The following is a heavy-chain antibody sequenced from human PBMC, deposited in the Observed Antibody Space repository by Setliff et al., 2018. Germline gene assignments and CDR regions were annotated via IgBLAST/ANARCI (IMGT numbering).Heavy chain of an antibody. CDR2: INHSGST. CDR1: GGSFSGYY. D-gene: IGHD3-3*01. Sequence: SETLSLTCAVYGGSFSGYYWSWIRQPPGKGLEWIGEINHSGSTNYNPSLKSRVTISVDTSKNQFSLKLSSVTAAGTAVYYCARVPNFWSGYLDYWGQGTRVTVSS. CDR3: ARVPNFWSGYLDY. V-gene: IGHV4-34*01. J-gene: IGHJ4*02.